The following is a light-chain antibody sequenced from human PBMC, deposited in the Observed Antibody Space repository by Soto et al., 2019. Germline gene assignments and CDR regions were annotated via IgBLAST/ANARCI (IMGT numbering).Light chain of an antibody. CDR3: SSYTSSSTYV. CDR1: SSDVGGYNY. J-gene: IGLJ1*01. V-gene: IGLV2-14*01. Sequence: QSALTQPHSVSGSPGQSVTISCTGTSSDVGGYNYVSWYQQHPGKAPKLMIYEVSNRPSGVSNRFSGSKSGNTASLTISGLQAEDEADYYCSSYTSSSTYVFGTGTKLTVL. CDR2: EVS.